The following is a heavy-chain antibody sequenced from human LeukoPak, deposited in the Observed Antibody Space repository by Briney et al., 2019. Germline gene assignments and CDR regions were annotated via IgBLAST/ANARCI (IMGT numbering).Heavy chain of an antibody. V-gene: IGHV1-18*01. CDR1: GYTFTSYG. CDR3: ARSLVLGILTGYLDY. D-gene: IGHD3-9*01. J-gene: IGHJ4*02. CDR2: ISAYNGNT. Sequence: ASVKVSCKASGYTFTSYGISWVRQAPGQGLEWMGWISAYNGNTNYAQKLQGRVTMTRDTSTSTVYMELSSLRSEDTAVYYCARSLVLGILTGYLDYWGQGTLVTVSS.